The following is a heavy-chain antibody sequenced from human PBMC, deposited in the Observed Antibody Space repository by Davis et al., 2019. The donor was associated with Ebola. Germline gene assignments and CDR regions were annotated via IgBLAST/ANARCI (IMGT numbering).Heavy chain of an antibody. Sequence: PSETLSLTCAVSGGSISSGGYSWSWIRQPPGKGLEWIGYIYHSGSTYYNPSLKSRVTISVDRSKNQFSLNLNSVTAADTAVYYCAREYHYWGQGALVTVSS. CDR3: AREYHY. D-gene: IGHD2-2*01. CDR2: IYHSGST. V-gene: IGHV4-30-2*01. J-gene: IGHJ4*02. CDR1: GGSISSGGYS.